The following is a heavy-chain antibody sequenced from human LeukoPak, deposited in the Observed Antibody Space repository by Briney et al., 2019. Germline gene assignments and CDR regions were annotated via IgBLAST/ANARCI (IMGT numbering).Heavy chain of an antibody. J-gene: IGHJ4*02. V-gene: IGHV3-23*01. CDR3: AKDLVRWELLGGGIDY. Sequence: PGGSLRLSCAASGFRFSDFTMTWVRQAPGKGLEWVSAISGSGGSTYYADSVKGRFTISRDNSKNTLYLQMNSLRAEDTAVYYCAKDLVRWELLGGGIDYWGQGTLVTVSS. CDR2: ISGSGGST. D-gene: IGHD1-26*01. CDR1: GFRFSDFT.